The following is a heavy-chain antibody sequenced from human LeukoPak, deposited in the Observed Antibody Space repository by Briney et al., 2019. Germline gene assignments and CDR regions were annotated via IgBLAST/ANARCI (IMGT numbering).Heavy chain of an antibody. D-gene: IGHD2/OR15-2a*01. CDR3: AREYGD. CDR2: SYHSGST. V-gene: IGHV4-38-2*01. J-gene: IGHJ4*02. CDR1: GYSISSGHY. Sequence: PSETLSLTCAVSGYSISSGHYWDWIRQPPGKGLEWIGSSYHSGSTYYNPSIKSRVTTPVETSKNQFSLNLSSVPAADTAVYYCAREYGDWGQGTLVTVSS.